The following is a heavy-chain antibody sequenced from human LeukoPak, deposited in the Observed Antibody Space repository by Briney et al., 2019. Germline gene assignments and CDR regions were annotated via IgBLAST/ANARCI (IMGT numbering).Heavy chain of an antibody. D-gene: IGHD4-17*01. CDR1: GFTFDDYA. Sequence: GGSLRLSCAASGFTFDDYAMHWVRQAPGKGLEWVSGISWNSGSIGYADSVKGRFTISRDNAKNSLYLQMNSLRAEDTAVYYCARDPSDYGDSPDYWGQGTLVTVSS. V-gene: IGHV3-9*01. CDR2: ISWNSGSI. CDR3: ARDPSDYGDSPDY. J-gene: IGHJ4*02.